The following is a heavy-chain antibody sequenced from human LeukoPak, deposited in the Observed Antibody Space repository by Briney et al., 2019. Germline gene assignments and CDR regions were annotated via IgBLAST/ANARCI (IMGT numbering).Heavy chain of an antibody. CDR2: IYYNGNT. CDR3: ARDCSGGSCYGAFDI. CDR1: DGSINSYY. J-gene: IGHJ3*02. Sequence: SETLSLTCSVSDGSINSYYWNWIRRPPGKGLEWIGYIYYNGNTNYSPSLKSRITISVDTSENRFSLKLSSVTATDTAVYYCARDCSGGSCYGAFDIWGQGTMVTVSS. V-gene: IGHV4-59*12. D-gene: IGHD2-15*01.